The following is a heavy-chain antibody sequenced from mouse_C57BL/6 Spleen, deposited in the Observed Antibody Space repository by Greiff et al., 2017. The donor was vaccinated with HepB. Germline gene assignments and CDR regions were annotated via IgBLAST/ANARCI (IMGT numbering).Heavy chain of an antibody. V-gene: IGHV1-55*01. CDR2: IYPGSGST. J-gene: IGHJ3*01. D-gene: IGHD1-1*01. CDR1: GYTFTSYW. Sequence: VQLQQPGAELVKPGASVKMSCKASGYTFTSYWITWVKQRPGQGLEWIGDIYPGSGSTNYNEKFKSKATLTVDTSSSTAYMQLSSLTSEDSAVYYCAENYYYGSSYVAYWGQGTLVTVSA. CDR3: AENYYYGSSYVAY.